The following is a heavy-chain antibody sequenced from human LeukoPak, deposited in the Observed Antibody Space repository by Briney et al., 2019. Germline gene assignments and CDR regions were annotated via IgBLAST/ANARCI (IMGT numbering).Heavy chain of an antibody. V-gene: IGHV1-18*01. Sequence: GASVKVSCKASGYTFTSYGISWVRQAPRQGLEWMGWISAYNGNTNYAQKLQGRVTMTTDTSTSTAYMELRSLRSDDTAVYYCARDINSEQQRVYYYYYGMDVWGQGTTVTVSS. J-gene: IGHJ6*02. CDR3: ARDINSEQQRVYYYYYGMDV. CDR2: ISAYNGNT. D-gene: IGHD6-13*01. CDR1: GYTFTSYG.